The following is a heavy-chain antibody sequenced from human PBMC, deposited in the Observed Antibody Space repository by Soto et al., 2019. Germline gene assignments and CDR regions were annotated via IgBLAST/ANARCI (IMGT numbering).Heavy chain of an antibody. J-gene: IGHJ4*02. CDR3: ARDLATVDY. V-gene: IGHV3-7*01. Sequence: PGESLRESFPTSGSTFSSYWMGWVRQAPGKGLEWVANIKQDGSEKYYVDSVKGRFTISRDNAKNSLYLQMNSLRAEDTAVYYCARDLATVDYWGQGT. CDR1: GSTFSSYW. CDR2: IKQDGSEK.